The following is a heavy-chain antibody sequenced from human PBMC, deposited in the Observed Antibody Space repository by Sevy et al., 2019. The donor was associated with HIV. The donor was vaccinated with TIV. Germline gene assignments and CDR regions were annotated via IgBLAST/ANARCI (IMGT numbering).Heavy chain of an antibody. J-gene: IGHJ4*02. CDR3: ARGDGSGSYSDY. CDR2: IYYSGST. Sequence: SETLSLTCTVSGGSISSYYWSWIRQPPGKGLEWIGYIYYSGSTNCNPSLKSRVTISVDTSKNQFSLKLSSVTAADTVVYYCARGDGSGSYSDYWGQGTLVTVSS. D-gene: IGHD3-10*01. V-gene: IGHV4-59*01. CDR1: GGSISSYY.